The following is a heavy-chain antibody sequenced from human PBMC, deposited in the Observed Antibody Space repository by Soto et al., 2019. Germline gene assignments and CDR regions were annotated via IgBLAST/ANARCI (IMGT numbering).Heavy chain of an antibody. CDR3: ARVVTMVRGVLDAFDI. J-gene: IGHJ3*02. Sequence: GGSLRLSCAASGFTFSDHYMDWVRQAPGKGLEWVGRTRNKANSYTTEYAASVKGRFTISRDDSKNSLYLQMNSLKTEDTAVYYCARVVTMVRGVLDAFDIWGQGTMVTVSS. CDR1: GFTFSDHY. CDR2: TRNKANSYTT. D-gene: IGHD3-10*01. V-gene: IGHV3-72*01.